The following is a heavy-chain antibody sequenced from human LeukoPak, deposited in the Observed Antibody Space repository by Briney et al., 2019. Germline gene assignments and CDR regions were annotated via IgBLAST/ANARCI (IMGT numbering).Heavy chain of an antibody. D-gene: IGHD2-15*01. J-gene: IGHJ3*02. Sequence: ASVRVSCKASGYTFTGYYMHWVRQAPGQGLEWMGWINPNSGGTNYAQKFQGRVTMTRDTSISTAYMELSRLRSDDTAVYYCARVSPGYCSGGSCYDAFDIWGQGTMVTVSS. CDR1: GYTFTGYY. V-gene: IGHV1-2*02. CDR3: ARVSPGYCSGGSCYDAFDI. CDR2: INPNSGGT.